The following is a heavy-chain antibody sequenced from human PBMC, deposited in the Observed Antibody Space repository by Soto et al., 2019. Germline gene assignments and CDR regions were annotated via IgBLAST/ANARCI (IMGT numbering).Heavy chain of an antibody. CDR1: GGTFSSYA. J-gene: IGHJ4*02. V-gene: IGHV1-69*13. D-gene: IGHD3-22*01. CDR2: IIPIFGTA. Sequence: ASVKVSCKASGGTFSSYAISWVRQAPGQGLEWMGGIIPIFGTANYAQKFQGRVTITADESTSTAYMELSSLRSEDTAVYYCARDYYDSSGYYYHFDYWGQGTLVTVS. CDR3: ARDYYDSSGYYYHFDY.